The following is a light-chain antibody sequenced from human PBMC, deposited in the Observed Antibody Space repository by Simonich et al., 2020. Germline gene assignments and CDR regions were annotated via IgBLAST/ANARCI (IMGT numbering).Light chain of an antibody. V-gene: IGLV1-40*01. CDR1: SSNIGAGYA. CDR2: GNS. J-gene: IGLJ3*02. CDR3: QSYDSSLSGFWV. Sequence: QSVLTQPPSVSGAPGQRVTISCTGSSSNIGAGYAVHWYQPLPGTAPKLLIYGNSNRPSGVPDRCSGSKSGTSASLAITGLQAEDEADYYCQSYDSSLSGFWVFGGGTKLTVL.